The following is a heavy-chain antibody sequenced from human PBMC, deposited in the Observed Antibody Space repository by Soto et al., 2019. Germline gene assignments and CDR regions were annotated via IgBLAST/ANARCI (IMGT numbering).Heavy chain of an antibody. V-gene: IGHV3-15*01. CDR2: IKSKSDGETT. J-gene: IGHJ4*02. CDR3: STEGDY. Sequence: EVQLVESGGGLVRPGGSLRLSCAATGLTFTDAWMTWVRQAAGKGLEWVGRIKSKSDGETTDYAAAVKGRFTISRDDAQHTVFLQMNSLKTEYTAVYYCSTEGDYWGQGTQVTVSS. CDR1: GLTFTDAW.